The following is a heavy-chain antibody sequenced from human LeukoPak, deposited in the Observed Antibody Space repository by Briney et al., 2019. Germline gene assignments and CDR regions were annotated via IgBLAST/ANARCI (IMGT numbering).Heavy chain of an antibody. CDR2: ISSSSSYI. CDR1: GFTFSSYS. Sequence: PGGSLRLSCAASGFTFSSYSMNWVRQAPGKGLEWVSSISSSSSYIYYADSVKGRFTISRDNAKISLYLQMNSLRAEDTAVYYCARDMIVPGRVEYWGQGTLVTVSS. D-gene: IGHD3-22*01. J-gene: IGHJ4*02. CDR3: ARDMIVPGRVEY. V-gene: IGHV3-21*01.